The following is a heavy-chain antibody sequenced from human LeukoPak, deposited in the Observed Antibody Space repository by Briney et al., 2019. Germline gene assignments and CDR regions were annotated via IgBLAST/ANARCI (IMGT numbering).Heavy chain of an antibody. J-gene: IGHJ5*02. CDR2: INPNSGGT. CDR3: ARDLFPSITMVRGVIRWFDP. V-gene: IGHV1-2*02. D-gene: IGHD3-10*01. Sequence: ASVKVSCKASGYTFTGYYMHWVRQAPGQGLEWMGWINPNSGGTNYAQKFQGRVTMTRDTSTSTAYMELRSLRSDDTAVYYCARDLFPSITMVRGVIRWFDPWGQGTLVTVSS. CDR1: GYTFTGYY.